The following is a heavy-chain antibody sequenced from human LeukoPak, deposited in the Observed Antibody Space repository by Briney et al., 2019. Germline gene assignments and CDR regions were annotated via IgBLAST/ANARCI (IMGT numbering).Heavy chain of an antibody. Sequence: GGSLRLSCEASGFDFIDHGMHWVRQAPGRGLEWVAVISDDGTLKFYGDSARGRFTISRDNSVNKVYLQLTSLRPDDAGVYYCARKRGDLFDYWGQGTLVTVSS. CDR2: ISDDGTLK. CDR1: GFDFIDHG. D-gene: IGHD3-16*01. V-gene: IGHV3-30*03. CDR3: ARKRGDLFDY. J-gene: IGHJ4*02.